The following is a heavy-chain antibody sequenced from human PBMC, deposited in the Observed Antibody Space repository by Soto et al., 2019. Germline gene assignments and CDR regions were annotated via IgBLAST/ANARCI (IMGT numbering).Heavy chain of an antibody. J-gene: IGHJ4*02. CDR1: GFTFSSSA. D-gene: IGHD6-19*01. CDR3: ARRDSGSSMRLEIVRSSHFDS. CDR2: ISFDGSDK. Sequence: QVQLVESGGGVVQPGRSLRLSCVASGFTFSSSAMHWVRQAPGKGLEWVAVISFDGSDKDYADSVKGRFTVSRDNSKNSLFLQMNSLRAEDTAVHYCARRDSGSSMRLEIVRSSHFDSWRQGTLVTVSS. V-gene: IGHV3-30-3*01.